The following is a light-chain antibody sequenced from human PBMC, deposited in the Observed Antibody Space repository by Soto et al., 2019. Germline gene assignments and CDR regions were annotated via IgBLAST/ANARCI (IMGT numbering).Light chain of an antibody. J-gene: IGLJ1*01. Sequence: QPVLTQPPSVSGAPGQRVTISCTGSSSNIGAGYEVHWYQQLPGTAPKLLLYGNTNRPSGVPDRFSGSKSGTSASLAITGLQAEDEADYYCQSYDSSLSGYVFGTGTKLTVL. CDR1: SSNIGAGYE. CDR3: QSYDSSLSGYV. V-gene: IGLV1-40*01. CDR2: GNT.